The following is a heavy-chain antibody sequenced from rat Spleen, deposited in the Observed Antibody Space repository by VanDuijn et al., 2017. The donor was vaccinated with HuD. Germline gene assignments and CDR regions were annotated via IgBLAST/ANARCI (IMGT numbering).Heavy chain of an antibody. V-gene: IGHV5-19*01. J-gene: IGHJ2*01. D-gene: IGHD1-12*02. CDR1: GFTLSNSG. CDR3: ASHYDGTYYPDW. CDR2: ISPSGGIT. Sequence: EVQLVESGGGLVQPGRSLKLSCAASGFTLSNSGMHWIRQAPTKGLEWVASISPSGGITDYRDSVKGRFTISRDIVKSTLYLQMDSLRSEDTATYYCASHYDGTYYPDWWGQGVMVTVSS.